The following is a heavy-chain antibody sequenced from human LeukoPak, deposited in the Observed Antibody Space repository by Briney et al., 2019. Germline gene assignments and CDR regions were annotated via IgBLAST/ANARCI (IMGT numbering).Heavy chain of an antibody. D-gene: IGHD4-17*01. CDR3: ARGRTVTNDFDL. CDR1: GYTFTSYY. CDR2: FNPSGSNT. Sequence: ASVKVSCKASGYTFTSYYMHWVRQAPGQGLEWMGIFNPSGSNTNYAQRFQGRVTLTRDTSTTTVYMDLSGLRPDDTAVYYCARGRTVTNDFDLWGRGTLLTVSS. J-gene: IGHJ2*01. V-gene: IGHV1-46*01.